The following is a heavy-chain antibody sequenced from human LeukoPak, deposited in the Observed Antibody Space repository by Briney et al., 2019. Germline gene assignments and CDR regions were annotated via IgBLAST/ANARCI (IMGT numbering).Heavy chain of an antibody. V-gene: IGHV3-48*03. CDR2: ISSSGSTT. J-gene: IGHJ4*02. CDR1: GFTFSSYA. CDR3: ARALPIDY. Sequence: GGSLRLSCAASGFTFSSYALNWVRQAPGKGLEWVSYISSSGSTTYCADSVKGRFTISRDNAENSLYLQMNSLRAEDTAVYYCARALPIDYWGQGTWSPSPQ.